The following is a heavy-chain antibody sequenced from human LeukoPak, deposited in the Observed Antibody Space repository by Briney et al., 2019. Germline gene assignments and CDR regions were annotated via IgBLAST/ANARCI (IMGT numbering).Heavy chain of an antibody. V-gene: IGHV3-30-3*01. CDR1: GFTFSSYA. J-gene: IGHJ4*02. D-gene: IGHD6-19*01. Sequence: GRSLRLSCAASGFTFSSYAMHWVRQAPGKGLEWVAVISYDGSNKYYADSVKGRFTISRDNSKNTLYLQMNSLRAEDTAVYYRARDRSYRAVAPQNNFDYWGQGTLVTVSS. CDR2: ISYDGSNK. CDR3: ARDRSYRAVAPQNNFDY.